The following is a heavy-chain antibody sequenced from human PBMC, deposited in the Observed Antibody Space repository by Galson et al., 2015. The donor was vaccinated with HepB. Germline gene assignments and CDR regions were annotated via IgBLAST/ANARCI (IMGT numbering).Heavy chain of an antibody. Sequence: SVKVSCKASGYTFTSYAMHWVRQAPGQRLEWMGWINAGNGNTKYSQKFQGRVTVTRDTSASTAYMELSSLRSEDTAVYYCARGLRGVVGAREMYYFDYWGQGTLVTVSS. D-gene: IGHD1-26*01. CDR1: GYTFTSYA. J-gene: IGHJ4*02. V-gene: IGHV1-3*01. CDR3: ARGLRGVVGAREMYYFDY. CDR2: INAGNGNT.